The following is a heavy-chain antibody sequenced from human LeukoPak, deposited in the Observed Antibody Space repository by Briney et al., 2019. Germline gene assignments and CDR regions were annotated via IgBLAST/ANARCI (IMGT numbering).Heavy chain of an antibody. CDR1: GGSISSGGYS. V-gene: IGHV4-30-2*01. Sequence: SETLSLTCAVSGGSISSGGYSWSWIRQPPGTGLEWIGYIYHSGSTYYNPSLKSRVTISVDRSKNQFSLKLSSVTAADTAVYYCARGSMVRGVNFDYWGQGTLVTVSS. D-gene: IGHD3-10*01. J-gene: IGHJ4*02. CDR2: IYHSGST. CDR3: ARGSMVRGVNFDY.